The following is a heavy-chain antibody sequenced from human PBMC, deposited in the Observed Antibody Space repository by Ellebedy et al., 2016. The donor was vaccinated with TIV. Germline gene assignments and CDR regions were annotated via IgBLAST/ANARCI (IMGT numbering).Heavy chain of an antibody. V-gene: IGHV4-34*10. CDR3: ARGVGGSYYSFEY. Sequence: ESLKISCAASGFSFSTYAMTWVRQPPGKGLDWIGEIDDTGSTNYSPSLKSRLTMSIDTSKKQFSLKLTSVTAADTAVYFCARGVGGSYYSFEYWGHGTLVTVSS. J-gene: IGHJ4*01. CDR1: GFSFSTYA. CDR2: IDDTGST. D-gene: IGHD1-26*01.